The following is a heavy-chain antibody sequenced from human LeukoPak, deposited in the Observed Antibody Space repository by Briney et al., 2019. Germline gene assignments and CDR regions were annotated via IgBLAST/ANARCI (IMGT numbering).Heavy chain of an antibody. CDR3: ARDRYHRFDP. CDR1: NGSISSFY. V-gene: IGHV4-59*12. Sequence: SETLSLTCTVSNGSISSFYWTWIRQPPGKGLEWIGYIYYTGTTDYNPSLRSRVTISVDTSKNQFSLKLSSVTAADTAVYYCARDRYHRFDPWGQGTLVTVSS. J-gene: IGHJ5*02. CDR2: IYYTGTT. D-gene: IGHD1-14*01.